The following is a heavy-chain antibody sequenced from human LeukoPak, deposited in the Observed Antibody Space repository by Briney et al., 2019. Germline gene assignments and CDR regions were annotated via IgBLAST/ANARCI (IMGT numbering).Heavy chain of an antibody. CDR2: ISYDGSNK. CDR1: GFTFSSYA. J-gene: IGHJ6*02. D-gene: IGHD1-14*01. Sequence: GGSLRLSCAASGFTFSSYAMHWVRQAPGKGLEWVAVISYDGSNKYYADSVKGRFTISRDNSKNTLYLQMNSLRAEDTAVYYCARPVGTYRTYYGMDVWGQGTTVTVSS. V-gene: IGHV3-30-3*01. CDR3: ARPVGTYRTYYGMDV.